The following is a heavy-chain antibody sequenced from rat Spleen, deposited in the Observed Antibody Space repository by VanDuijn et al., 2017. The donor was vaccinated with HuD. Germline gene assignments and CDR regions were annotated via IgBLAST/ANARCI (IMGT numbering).Heavy chain of an antibody. CDR2: INPDGGST. Sequence: EVQLVATGGGLVQPGRSLKLSCVASGFTFSSYWMYWVRQAPGKGLEWISSINPDGGSTSYPDSVKGRFTISRDNAENTVYLQMNSLRSEDTATYYCVREKFGVRDWGQGIMVTVSS. CDR3: VREKFGVRD. CDR1: GFTFSSYW. J-gene: IGHJ2*01. D-gene: IGHD4-3*01. V-gene: IGHV5-58*01.